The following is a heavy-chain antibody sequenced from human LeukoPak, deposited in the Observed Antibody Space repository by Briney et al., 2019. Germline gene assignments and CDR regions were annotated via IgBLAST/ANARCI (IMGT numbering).Heavy chain of an antibody. J-gene: IGHJ3*02. CDR2: IYTSGST. D-gene: IGHD1-26*01. Sequence: PSETLSLTCTVSGGSISSYYWSWIRQPPGKGLEWIGYIYTSGSTNYNPSLKSRVTISVDTSKNQFSLKLSSVTAADTAVYYCARRRGAFDIWGQGTMVTVSS. V-gene: IGHV4-4*09. CDR3: ARRRGAFDI. CDR1: GGSISSYY.